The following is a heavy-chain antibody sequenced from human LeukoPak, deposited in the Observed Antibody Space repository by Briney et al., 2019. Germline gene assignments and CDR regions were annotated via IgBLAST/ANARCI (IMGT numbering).Heavy chain of an antibody. CDR2: IRYDGSNK. J-gene: IGHJ4*02. CDR1: GFTFSSYG. Sequence: GGSLRLSCAASGFTFSSYGMHWVRQAPGKGLEWVAFIRYDGSNKYYADSVKGRFTISRDNSKNTLYLQMNSLRAEDTAVYYCAKDGASSSSYFDYWGQGTLVTVSS. D-gene: IGHD6-13*01. V-gene: IGHV3-30*02. CDR3: AKDGASSSSYFDY.